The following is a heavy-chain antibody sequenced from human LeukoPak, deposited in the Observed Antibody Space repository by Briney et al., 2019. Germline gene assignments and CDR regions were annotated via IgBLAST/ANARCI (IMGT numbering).Heavy chain of an antibody. V-gene: IGHV4-38-2*02. CDR1: GYSISSDYY. CDR2: LYHSGST. J-gene: IGHJ4*02. D-gene: IGHD1-26*01. CDR3: VKDGRASSTSSDF. Sequence: SETLSLTCTVSGYSISSDYYWGWIRPPPGKGLEWIGNLYHSGSTYYNPSLKSRVSMSVDTSKNQFSLKLTAVTAADTAVYYCVKDGRASSTSSDFWGQGTLVTVSS.